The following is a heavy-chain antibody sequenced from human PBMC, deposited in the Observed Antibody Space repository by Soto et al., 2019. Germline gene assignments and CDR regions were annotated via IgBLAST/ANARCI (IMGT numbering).Heavy chain of an antibody. Sequence: ASEKVSCKAPRDPFTSYSIHWVLQAPGQVLEWVGVINPHGGSTAYAQKFKGRVTLTRDTSASTVYMEVSSLTSEDTAMYYCARSSGLNFGIIIEGTNCFAPWRQGTMVTVSS. CDR3: ARSSGLNFGIIIEGTNCFAP. J-gene: IGHJ5*02. CDR2: INPHGGST. V-gene: IGHV1-46*01. CDR1: RDPFTSYS. D-gene: IGHD1-26*01.